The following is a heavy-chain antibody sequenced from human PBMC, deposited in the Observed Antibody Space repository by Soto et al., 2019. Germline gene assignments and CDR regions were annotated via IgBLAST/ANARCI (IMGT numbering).Heavy chain of an antibody. Sequence: SLRLSCTASGFTFGDYAMSWFRQAPGKGLEWVGFIRSKAYGGTTEYAASVKGRFTISRDDSKGIAYLQMNSLKTEDTAVYYCTRVAQVYCSSTSCYGTEYNWFDPWGQGTLVTVSS. D-gene: IGHD2-2*01. V-gene: IGHV3-49*03. CDR3: TRVAQVYCSSTSCYGTEYNWFDP. CDR1: GFTFGDYA. CDR2: IRSKAYGGTT. J-gene: IGHJ5*02.